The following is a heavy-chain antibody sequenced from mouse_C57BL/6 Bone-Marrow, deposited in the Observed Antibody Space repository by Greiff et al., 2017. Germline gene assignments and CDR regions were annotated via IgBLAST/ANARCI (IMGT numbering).Heavy chain of an antibody. CDR2: ISNLAYSI. D-gene: IGHD2-4*01. CDR1: GFTFSDYG. J-gene: IGHJ4*01. CDR3: ARHYYDYDGYAMDY. V-gene: IGHV5-15*01. Sequence: EVQLVESGGGLVQPGGSLKLSCAASGFTFSDYGMAWVRQAPRKGPEWVAFISNLAYSIYYADTVTGRFTISRENAKNTLYLEMSSLRSEDTAMYYCARHYYDYDGYAMDYWGQGTSVTVSS.